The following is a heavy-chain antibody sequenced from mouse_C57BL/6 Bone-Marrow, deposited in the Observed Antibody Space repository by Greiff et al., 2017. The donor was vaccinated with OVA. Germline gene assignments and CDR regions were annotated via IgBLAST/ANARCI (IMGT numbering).Heavy chain of an antibody. J-gene: IGHJ4*01. V-gene: IGHV3-6*01. CDR3: ARDRLAGTGAMDY. D-gene: IGHD4-1*01. CDR2: ISYDGSN. CDR1: GYSITSGYY. Sequence: ESGPGLVKPSQSLSLTCSVTGYSITSGYYWNWIRQFPGNKLEWMGYISYDGSNNYNPSLKNRISITRDTSKNQFFLKLNSVTTEDTATYYCARDRLAGTGAMDYWGQGTSVTVSS.